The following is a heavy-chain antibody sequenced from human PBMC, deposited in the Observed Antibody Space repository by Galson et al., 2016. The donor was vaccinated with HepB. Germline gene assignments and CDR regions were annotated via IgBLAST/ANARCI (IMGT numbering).Heavy chain of an antibody. CDR2: IIPTFGTA. CDR1: GGTFSRYT. CDR3: VRGHSTDLYFDY. D-gene: IGHD6-13*01. J-gene: IGHJ4*02. Sequence: SVKVSCKASGGTFSRYTIGWVRQAPGQGLEWMGRIIPTFGTADYAQQYQGRVTITADVFTTTAYMELSSLRPEDTAVYYCVRGHSTDLYFDYWGQGTLVIVSS. V-gene: IGHV1-69*13.